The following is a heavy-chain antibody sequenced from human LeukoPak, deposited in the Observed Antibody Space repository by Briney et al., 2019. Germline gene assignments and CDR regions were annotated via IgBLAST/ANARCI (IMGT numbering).Heavy chain of an antibody. J-gene: IGHJ4*02. CDR1: GGSISNYY. Sequence: PSETLSLTCTVSGGSISNYYWNWIRQPPGKGLEWIGYASYSGSTSYNPSLKSRVTISVDMSKNQFSLKLTSVTAADTAVYHCARARCSSTSCYSNRGFDYWGQGTLVTVSS. CDR3: ARARCSSTSCYSNRGFDY. CDR2: ASYSGST. V-gene: IGHV4-59*01. D-gene: IGHD2-2*02.